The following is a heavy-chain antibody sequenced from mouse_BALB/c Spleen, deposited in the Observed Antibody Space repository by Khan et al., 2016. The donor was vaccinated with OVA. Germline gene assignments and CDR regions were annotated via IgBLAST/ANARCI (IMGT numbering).Heavy chain of an antibody. J-gene: IGHJ1*01. Sequence: QVQLKESGPGLVAPSQSLSITCTVSGFSLATYGVTWVRQPPGKGLEWLGIIWGDGSTNYHSALISRLSISKAFSKSQVFLKLNSLQADDPATYYWAKFYCGGVANGYFDVWGAGTTVTVSS. CDR1: GFSLATYG. CDR2: IWGDGST. V-gene: IGHV2-3*01. CDR3: AKFYCGGVANGYFDV. D-gene: IGHD1-1*02.